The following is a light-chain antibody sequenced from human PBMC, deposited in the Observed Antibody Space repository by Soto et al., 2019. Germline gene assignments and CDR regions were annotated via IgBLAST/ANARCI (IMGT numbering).Light chain of an antibody. Sequence: DIVMTQSPDSLAVSLGERATINCKSSQSILYSSNNKNCLAWYQQKPGQPPKLLIYWASTRESGVPDRFSGSGSGTDFTPTISSMQAEDVAVYYCQQYYSTPYTFGQGTKVDIK. J-gene: IGKJ2*01. CDR3: QQYYSTPYT. CDR1: QSILYSSNNKNC. V-gene: IGKV4-1*01. CDR2: WAS.